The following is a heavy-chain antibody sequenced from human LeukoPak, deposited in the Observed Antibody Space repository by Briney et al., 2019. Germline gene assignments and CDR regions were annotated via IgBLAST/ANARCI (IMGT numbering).Heavy chain of an antibody. V-gene: IGHV1-18*01. CDR3: ARANPAWIQLWTIIDY. CDR2: ISAYNGNT. Sequence: GASVKVSCKASGYTFTSYGISWVRQAPGQGLEWMGWISAYNGNTNYAQKLQGRVTMTTDTSTSTAYMELRSLRSDDTAVYYCARANPAWIQLWTIIDYWGQGTLVTVSS. D-gene: IGHD5-18*01. CDR1: GYTFTSYG. J-gene: IGHJ4*02.